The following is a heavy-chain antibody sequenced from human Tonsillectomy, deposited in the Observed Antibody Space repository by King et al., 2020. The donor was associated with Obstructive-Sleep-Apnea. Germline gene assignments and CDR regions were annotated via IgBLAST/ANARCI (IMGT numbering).Heavy chain of an antibody. Sequence: QLQLVQSGAEVKKPGASVKVSCKASGYTFTGYYMNWVRQAPGQGLEWMGWINPNSGGTNYAQKFQGRVTMTRDTSISTAYMELSRLKSDDTAVYYCASAYCGSDCYSEGYFDYWGQGTLVTVSS. V-gene: IGHV1-2*02. CDR3: ASAYCGSDCYSEGYFDY. CDR2: INPNSGGT. CDR1: GYTFTGYY. J-gene: IGHJ4*02. D-gene: IGHD2-21*02.